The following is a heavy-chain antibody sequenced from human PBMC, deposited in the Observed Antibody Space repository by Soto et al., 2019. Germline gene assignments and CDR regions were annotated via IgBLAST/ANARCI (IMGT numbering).Heavy chain of an antibody. CDR1: GFTVSSNY. V-gene: IGHV3-53*01. Sequence: GGSLRLSCAASGFTVSSNYMSWVRQAPGKGLEWVSVIYSGGSTYYADSVKGRFTISRDNSKNTLYLQMNSLRAEDTAMYYCARGTRSIPTPRELDPCGQGTLVTVSS. CDR3: ARGTRSIPTPRELDP. D-gene: IGHD3-3*02. CDR2: IYSGGST. J-gene: IGHJ5*02.